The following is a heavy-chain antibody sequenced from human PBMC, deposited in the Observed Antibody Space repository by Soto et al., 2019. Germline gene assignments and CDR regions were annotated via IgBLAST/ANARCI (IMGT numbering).Heavy chain of an antibody. V-gene: IGHV3-23*01. Sequence: EVQLLESGGGLVQPGGSLRLSCAASGFTFSIYAMSWVRQAPGKGLEWVSAISGSGGSTYYADSVKGRFTISRDNSKNTLYLQMNSLGAEDTAIYYCAKDLGAYYYDSSGYSFDYWGQGTLVTVSS. D-gene: IGHD3-22*01. CDR3: AKDLGAYYYDSSGYSFDY. J-gene: IGHJ4*02. CDR1: GFTFSIYA. CDR2: ISGSGGST.